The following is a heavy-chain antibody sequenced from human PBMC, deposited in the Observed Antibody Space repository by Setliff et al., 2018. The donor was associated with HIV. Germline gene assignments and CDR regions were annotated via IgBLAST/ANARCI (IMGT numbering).Heavy chain of an antibody. CDR1: DSGTYY. CDR3: ARGPVVVIPAPRWRWFDP. Sequence: SETLSLTCTVSDSGTYYWSWIRQPAGKGLEWIGEITHSGSTNYNPSLKSRVTISVDTSKNQFSLKLTSVTAADTAVYYCARGPVVVIPAPRWRWFDPWGRGTLVTVSS. V-gene: IGHV4-34*01. CDR2: ITHSGST. D-gene: IGHD2-2*01. J-gene: IGHJ5*02.